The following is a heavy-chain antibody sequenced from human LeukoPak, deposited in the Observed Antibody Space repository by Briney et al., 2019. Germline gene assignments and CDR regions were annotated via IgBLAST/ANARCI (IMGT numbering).Heavy chain of an antibody. D-gene: IGHD1-1*01. CDR1: GYSFTGYY. Sequence: ASVKVSCKASGYSFTGYYIHWVRQAPGQGLEWMGWINPNSGGTSYVQKFQGWVTMTRDTSISTAYMELNSLRSNDTAMYYCARGEERNFYYYYGMDVWGQGTTVTVSS. J-gene: IGHJ6*02. CDR2: INPNSGGT. V-gene: IGHV1-2*04. CDR3: ARGEERNFYYYYGMDV.